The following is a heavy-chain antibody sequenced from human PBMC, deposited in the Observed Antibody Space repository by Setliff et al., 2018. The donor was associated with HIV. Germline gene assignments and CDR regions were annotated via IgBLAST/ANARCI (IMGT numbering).Heavy chain of an antibody. CDR1: GYSLSTYA. CDR3: VRLTADRTNYYYYMDV. Sequence: ASVKVSCKASGYSLSTYAISWVRQAPGQGLEWMGWIDSNNGNRNFAQKFRGRVTMTTDISTNTAYMEVRSPSFDDTAVYYCVRLTADRTNYYYYMDVWGKGTTVTVSS. J-gene: IGHJ6*03. V-gene: IGHV1-18*01. D-gene: IGHD2-8*01. CDR2: IDSNNGNR.